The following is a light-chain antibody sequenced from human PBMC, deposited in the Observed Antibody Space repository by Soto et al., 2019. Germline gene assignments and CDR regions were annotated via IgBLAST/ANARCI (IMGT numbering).Light chain of an antibody. V-gene: IGKV1-33*01. CDR3: QQYESLPLT. CDR1: QDINSY. CDR2: DAS. J-gene: IGKJ5*01. Sequence: DIQMTQSPSSLSASVGDRVTITCQASQDINSYLNWFQQKPGKAPKVLIYDASNLKTGVPSRFSGSGSGTGFTFTISSLQPEDFATYYCQQYESLPLTFGQGTRLEIK.